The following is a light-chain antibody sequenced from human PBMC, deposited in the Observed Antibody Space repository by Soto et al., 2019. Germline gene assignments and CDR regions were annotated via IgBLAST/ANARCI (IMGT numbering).Light chain of an antibody. J-gene: IGKJ5*01. Sequence: EIVLTQSPATLSLSPVERATLSCMASQIVISYLAWYQHKPCQAPRLLIYEASTRATVVPARFTGSGSGTAFTLPITSLEPEDFAVFSCQQHSNWPIPFGQGTDWRL. CDR1: QIVISY. V-gene: IGKV3-11*01. CDR3: QQHSNWPIP. CDR2: EAS.